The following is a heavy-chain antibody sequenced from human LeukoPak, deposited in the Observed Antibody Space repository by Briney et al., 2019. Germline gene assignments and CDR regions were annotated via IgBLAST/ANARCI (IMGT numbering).Heavy chain of an antibody. CDR1: GGSFSGYY. Sequence: SETLSLTCAVYGGSFSGYYWSWIRQPPGKGLEWIGEINHSGSTNYNPSLKSRVTISVDTSKNQFSLKLSSVTAADTAVYYCARRLSTVPSEGYFDLWGRGTLVTVSP. CDR2: INHSGST. J-gene: IGHJ2*01. CDR3: ARRLSTVPSEGYFDL. V-gene: IGHV4-34*01. D-gene: IGHD4-17*01.